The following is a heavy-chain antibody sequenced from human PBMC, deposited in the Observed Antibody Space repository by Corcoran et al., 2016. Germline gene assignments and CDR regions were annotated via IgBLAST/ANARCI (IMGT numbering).Heavy chain of an antibody. V-gene: IGHV4-34*01. J-gene: IGHJ6*02. D-gene: IGHD2-15*01. CDR1: GGSFSGYY. Sequence: QVQLPQWGAGLLKPSETLSLTCAVYGGSFSGYYWSWIRQPPGKGLEWIGEINHSGSTNYNPSLKSRVTISVDTSKNQFSLKLSSVTAADTAVYYCAGTLGYCSGGSCYRGHYYYGMDVWGQGTTVTVSS. CDR3: AGTLGYCSGGSCYRGHYYYGMDV. CDR2: INHSGST.